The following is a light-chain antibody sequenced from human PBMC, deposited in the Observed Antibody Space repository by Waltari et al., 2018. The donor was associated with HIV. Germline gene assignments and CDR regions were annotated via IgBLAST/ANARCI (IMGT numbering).Light chain of an antibody. CDR3: SSYGDNIRVL. Sequence: QSALTQPPSASGSLGHSVTISCTGSSSAIGAYASVSWFQQHPHSAPKLLLYEVTKRPSGVPDRFSGSRSGDTAFLSVSGLQPDDSAAYFCSSYGDNIRVLFGGGTNLTVL. V-gene: IGLV2-8*01. CDR1: SSAIGAYAS. CDR2: EVT. J-gene: IGLJ2*01.